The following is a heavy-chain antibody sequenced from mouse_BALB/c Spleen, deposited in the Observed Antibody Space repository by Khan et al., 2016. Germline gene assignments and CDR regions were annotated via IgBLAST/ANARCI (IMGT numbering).Heavy chain of an antibody. CDR3: ARSNYGQDI. CDR1: GYSTTSDYA. Sequence: EVQLQESGPGLVKPSQSLSLTCTVTGYSTTSDYAWNWIRQFPGNKLEWMGYISYSGSTSYNPSLKSRISITRDTSKNQFFLQLNSVTTEDTATYCCARSNYGQDIWGAGTTVTVSS. J-gene: IGHJ1*01. D-gene: IGHD1-2*01. V-gene: IGHV3-2*02. CDR2: ISYSGST.